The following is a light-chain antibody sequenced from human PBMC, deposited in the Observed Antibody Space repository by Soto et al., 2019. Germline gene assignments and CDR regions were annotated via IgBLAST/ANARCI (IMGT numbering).Light chain of an antibody. Sequence: DIQMTQSPSTLSASVGDRVTITCRASQSISDRLAWYQRKPGKAPKLLIFDASSLESGVPSRFSGSGSGTDFTLTISWLQSEDFATYCCQHYYNYPRTFGQGTKVDIK. J-gene: IGKJ1*01. CDR1: QSISDR. CDR3: QHYYNYPRT. CDR2: DAS. V-gene: IGKV1-5*01.